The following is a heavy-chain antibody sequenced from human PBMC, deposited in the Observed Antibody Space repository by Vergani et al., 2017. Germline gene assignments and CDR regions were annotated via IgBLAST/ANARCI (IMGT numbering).Heavy chain of an antibody. CDR1: GYTFTSYY. V-gene: IGHV1-46*03. CDR2: INPSGGST. CDR3: TRPHGDILPPDPRRLDY. Sequence: QVQLVQSGAEVKKPGASVKVSCKASGYTFTSYYMHWVRQAPGQGLEWMGIINPSGGSTSYEQKFQGRVTMTRDTSTSTVYMELSSLRSEDTAVYYCTRPHGDILPPDPRRLDYWGQGTLVTVSS. J-gene: IGHJ4*02.